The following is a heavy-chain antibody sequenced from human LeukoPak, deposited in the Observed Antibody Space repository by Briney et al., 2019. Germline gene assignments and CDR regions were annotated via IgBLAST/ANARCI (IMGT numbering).Heavy chain of an antibody. CDR2: IYYSGST. Sequence: SETLSLTCTVSGGSISSYYWSWIRQPPGKGLEWIGYIYYSGSTNYNPSLKSRVTISVDTSKNQFSLKLSSVTAADTAVYYCARAERIAARSGYNWFDPWGQGTLVTVSS. V-gene: IGHV4-59*08. D-gene: IGHD6-6*01. J-gene: IGHJ5*02. CDR3: ARAERIAARSGYNWFDP. CDR1: GGSISSYY.